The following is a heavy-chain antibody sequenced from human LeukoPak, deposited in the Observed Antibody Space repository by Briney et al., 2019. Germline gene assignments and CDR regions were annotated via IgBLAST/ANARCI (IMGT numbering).Heavy chain of an antibody. CDR3: ATSTAAVGTSYY. D-gene: IGHD6-13*01. J-gene: IGHJ4*02. CDR2: IYYSGST. V-gene: IGHV4-34*01. Sequence: SETLSLTCAVYGGSFGGYYWSWIRQAPGKGLEWIGEIYYSGSTNYDPSLKSRVAISPDTSKNQFSLKLNSVTAADTAVYYCATSTAAVGTSYYWGRGTLVTVSS. CDR1: GGSFGGYY.